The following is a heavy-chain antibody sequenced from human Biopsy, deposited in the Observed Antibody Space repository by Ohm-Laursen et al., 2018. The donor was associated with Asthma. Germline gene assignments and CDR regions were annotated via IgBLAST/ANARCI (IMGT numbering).Heavy chain of an antibody. CDR3: ARRGGVRRYFDY. CDR2: IYYSGST. J-gene: IGHJ4*02. Sequence: SETLSLTCTVSYGSITSGGYYWTWIRQHPGKGLEWIGFIYYSGSTYYNPSLKSRVAISLDTSKNQFSLKLSSVTAADTAVYFCARRGGVRRYFDYWGQGTLVTVSS. D-gene: IGHD3-16*01. CDR1: YGSITSGGYY. V-gene: IGHV4-30-4*08.